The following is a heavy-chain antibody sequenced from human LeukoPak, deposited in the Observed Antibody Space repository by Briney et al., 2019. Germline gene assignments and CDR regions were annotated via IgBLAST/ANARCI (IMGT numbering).Heavy chain of an antibody. Sequence: SETLSLTCAVYGGSLSGYYWSWIRQPPGKGLEWIGEINHSGSTNYNPSLKSRVTISVDTSKNQFSLKLSSVTAADTAVYYCARDPAGGHEFDPWGQGTLVTVSS. J-gene: IGHJ5*02. D-gene: IGHD1-14*01. V-gene: IGHV4-34*09. CDR1: GGSLSGYY. CDR3: ARDPAGGHEFDP. CDR2: INHSGST.